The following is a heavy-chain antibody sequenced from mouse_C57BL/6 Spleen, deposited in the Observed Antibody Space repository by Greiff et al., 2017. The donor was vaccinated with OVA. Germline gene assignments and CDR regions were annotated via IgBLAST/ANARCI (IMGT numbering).Heavy chain of an antibody. CDR1: GFSLTSYG. D-gene: IGHD2-1*01. CDR2: IWGDGST. V-gene: IGHV2-3*01. CDR3: AKGALSTMVNLYYYAMDY. J-gene: IGHJ4*01. Sequence: VQRVESGPGLVAPSQSLSITCTVSGFSLTSYGVSWVRQPPGKGLEWLGVIWGDGSTNYHSALISRLSISKDNSKSQVFLKLNSLQTDDTATYYCAKGALSTMVNLYYYAMDYWGQGTSVTVSS.